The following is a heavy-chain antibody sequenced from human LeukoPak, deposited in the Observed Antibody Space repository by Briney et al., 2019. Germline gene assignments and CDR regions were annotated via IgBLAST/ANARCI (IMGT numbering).Heavy chain of an antibody. CDR2: IIPILGIA. V-gene: IGHV1-69*04. D-gene: IGHD3-9*01. J-gene: IGHJ6*02. CDR3: ARVIITSQNIDYYGMDV. CDR1: GGTFSSYA. Sequence: ASVKVSCKASGGTFSSYAISWVRQAPGQGLGWMGRIIPILGIANSAQKFQGRVTITADKSTSTAYMELSSLRSEDTAVYYCARVIITSQNIDYYGMDVWGQGTTVTVSS.